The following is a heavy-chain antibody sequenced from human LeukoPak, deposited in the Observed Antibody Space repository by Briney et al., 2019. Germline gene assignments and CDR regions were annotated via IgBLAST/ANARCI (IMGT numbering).Heavy chain of an antibody. CDR1: GYTFTSYA. J-gene: IGHJ5*02. Sequence: ASVKVSCKASGYTFTSYAMNWVRQATGQGLEWMGWINTNTGNPTYAQGCTGRFVFSLDPSFSTAYLQISGLKAEDTAVYYCARGPPPTVLTTFGWFDPWGQGTLVTVSS. CDR2: INTNTGNP. CDR3: ARGPPPTVLTTFGWFDP. D-gene: IGHD4-11*01. V-gene: IGHV7-4-1*02.